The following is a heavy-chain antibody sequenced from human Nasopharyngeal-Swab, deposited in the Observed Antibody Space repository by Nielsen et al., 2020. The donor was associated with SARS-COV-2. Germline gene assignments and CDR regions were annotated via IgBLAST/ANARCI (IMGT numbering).Heavy chain of an antibody. CDR3: ARANPEPSTSSGWYGRLVHYFDY. J-gene: IGHJ4*02. Sequence: WIRQPPGKGLEWIGEIYHGGSTNYNPSLKSRVAISVDKSKNQFSLKLSSVTAADTAVYYCARANPEPSTSSGWYGRLVHYFDYWGQGTLVTVSS. D-gene: IGHD6-19*01. V-gene: IGHV4-4*02. CDR2: IYHGGST.